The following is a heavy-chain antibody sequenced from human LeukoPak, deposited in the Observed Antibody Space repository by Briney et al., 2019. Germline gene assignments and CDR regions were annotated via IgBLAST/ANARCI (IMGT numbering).Heavy chain of an antibody. V-gene: IGHV3-30*18. Sequence: GGSLRLSCAASGFTFSSYSMNWVRQPPGKGLECIAAISFDGSERYYAESVRGRFTISRDNSKNTLYLQMNSLRAEDSAVYYCAKVPGLQYSDWLSGAFDIWGQGTTVTVSS. CDR1: GFTFSSYS. D-gene: IGHD3-9*01. J-gene: IGHJ3*02. CDR3: AKVPGLQYSDWLSGAFDI. CDR2: ISFDGSER.